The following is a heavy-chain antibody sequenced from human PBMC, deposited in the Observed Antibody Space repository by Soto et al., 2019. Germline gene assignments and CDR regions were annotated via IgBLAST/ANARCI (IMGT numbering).Heavy chain of an antibody. J-gene: IGHJ6*02. CDR3: AKPRIAARLGHSAV. V-gene: IGHV3-48*04. CDR1: GFTFSSYS. Sequence: PGGSLRLSCVASGFTFSSYSMVWVRQAPGKGLEWVSYIFASSTTIYYADSVKGRFTVSRDNTQNSLFLLMNSLRAEDTAVYYCAKPRIAARLGHSAVWGQGTTVTVSS. CDR2: IFASSTTI. D-gene: IGHD6-6*01.